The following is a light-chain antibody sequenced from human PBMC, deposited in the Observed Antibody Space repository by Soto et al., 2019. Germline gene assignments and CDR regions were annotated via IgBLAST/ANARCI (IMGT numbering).Light chain of an antibody. Sequence: QSALTQPASVSGSPGQSITISCTGTSSDVGNYDYVSWYQQHPGKAPKLMIYDVSYRPSGVSDRFSGSKSGNTASLTISGLQAGVDADYYCSSYTTSTTLVFGGGTKLTVL. J-gene: IGLJ2*01. CDR1: SSDVGNYDY. CDR3: SSYTTSTTLV. V-gene: IGLV2-14*03. CDR2: DVS.